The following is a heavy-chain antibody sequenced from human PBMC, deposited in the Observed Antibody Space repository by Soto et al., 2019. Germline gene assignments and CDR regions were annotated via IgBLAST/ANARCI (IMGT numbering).Heavy chain of an antibody. CDR2: IIPIFGTA. J-gene: IGHJ6*02. CDR3: VATEERAVAGPSYYYYGMDV. V-gene: IGHV1-69*01. Sequence: QVQLVQSGAEVKKPGSSVKVSCKASGGTFSSYAISWVRQAPGQGLEWMGGIIPIFGTANYAQKFQGRVTITADESTSTAYMELSSLRSEDTAVYYCVATEERAVAGPSYYYYGMDVWGQGTTVTVSS. CDR1: GGTFSSYA. D-gene: IGHD6-19*01.